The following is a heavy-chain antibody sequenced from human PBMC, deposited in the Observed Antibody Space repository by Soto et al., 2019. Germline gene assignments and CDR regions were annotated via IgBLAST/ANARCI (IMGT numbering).Heavy chain of an antibody. Sequence: PXATLSLTFTVSGASVSGFSWSWIRQPPGRGLEWIGYIYNSGRTVYNPSVKSRLSMSMDTSKSQFSLSLSSVTAADTAVYYCAGDYGSKGSGSYRFDFWGQRTLVTVSS. V-gene: IGHV4-59*02. CDR3: AGDYGSKGSGSYRFDF. CDR2: IYNSGRT. CDR1: GASVSGFS. J-gene: IGHJ4*02. D-gene: IGHD3-10*01.